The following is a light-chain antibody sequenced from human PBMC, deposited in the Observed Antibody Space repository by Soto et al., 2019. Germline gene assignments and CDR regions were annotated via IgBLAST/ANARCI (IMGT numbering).Light chain of an antibody. CDR2: EVT. J-gene: IGLJ1*01. CDR3: HAYDSSMDAFV. Sequence: QSVLTQPPSASGSPGQSVTISCTGTSSDVGGYDYVSWYQQHPGKAPKLMIYEVTIRPSGVPDRFSGSKSGTSASLAITGLQSEDEADYYCHAYDSSMDAFVFGTGTKVTVL. V-gene: IGLV2-8*01. CDR1: SSDVGGYDY.